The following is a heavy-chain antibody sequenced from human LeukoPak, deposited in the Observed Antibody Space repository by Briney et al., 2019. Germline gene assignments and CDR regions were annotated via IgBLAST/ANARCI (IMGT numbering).Heavy chain of an antibody. D-gene: IGHD4-17*01. Sequence: PGGSLRLSCAASGFTFSGHAMIWVRQAPGKGLEWVSGISAGGGSTYYADSAKGRFTISRDNSKNTLYLQMISLRAEDTAVYYCARTSGRDYVRNYSDYWGQGTLVTVSS. V-gene: IGHV3-23*01. CDR2: ISAGGGST. CDR1: GFTFSGHA. J-gene: IGHJ4*02. CDR3: ARTSGRDYVRNYSDY.